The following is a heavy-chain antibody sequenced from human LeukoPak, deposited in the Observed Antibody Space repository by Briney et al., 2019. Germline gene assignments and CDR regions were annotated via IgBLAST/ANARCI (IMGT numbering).Heavy chain of an antibody. Sequence: SQTLSLTCTVSGGSISSGDYYWSWIRQPPGKGLEWIGYIYYSGSTYYSPSLKSRVTISVDTSKNQFSLKLSSVTAADTAVYYCARASTVVTWFDPWGQGTLVTVSS. CDR3: ARASTVVTWFDP. CDR2: IYYSGST. CDR1: GGSISSGDYY. J-gene: IGHJ5*02. D-gene: IGHD4-23*01. V-gene: IGHV4-30-4*08.